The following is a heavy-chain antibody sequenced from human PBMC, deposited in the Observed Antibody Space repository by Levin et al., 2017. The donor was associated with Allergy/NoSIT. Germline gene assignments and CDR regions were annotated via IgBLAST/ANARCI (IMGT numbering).Heavy chain of an antibody. V-gene: IGHV3-23*01. J-gene: IGHJ4*02. CDR1: GFTFNNYA. Sequence: PGGSLRLSCEASGFTFNNYAMAWVRQAPGKGLEWVSAILDNGGSTAYADSVRGRFTISRDNSKSTLYLQMNSLGGEDTAVYYCARDQPRSGWAFDYWGQGTLVTVSS. CDR2: ILDNGGST. CDR3: ARDQPRSGWAFDY. D-gene: IGHD6-19*01.